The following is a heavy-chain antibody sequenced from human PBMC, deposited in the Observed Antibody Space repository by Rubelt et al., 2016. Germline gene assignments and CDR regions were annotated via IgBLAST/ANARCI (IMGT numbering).Heavy chain of an antibody. D-gene: IGHD1-26*01. Sequence: QVQLQESGPGLVKPSEALSLTCIVSGGPISSYYWSWIRQSPGKGLEWIGSIYYSGSTYYNPSLTSRVTISADTSNNQVSQKLGSGTDADTAVYYCARLQWELSTIDFWGQGTLGTVSS. CDR1: GGPISSYY. J-gene: IGHJ4*02. CDR2: IYYSGST. V-gene: IGHV4-59*12. CDR3: ARLQWELSTIDF.